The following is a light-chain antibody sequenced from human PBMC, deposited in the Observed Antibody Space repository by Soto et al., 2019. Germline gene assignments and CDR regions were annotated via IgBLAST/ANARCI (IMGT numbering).Light chain of an antibody. CDR3: HQYGSSPRA. V-gene: IGKV3-20*01. Sequence: EIVLTQSTGTLSLSPGDRATLSCRASQTLRSGYLAWYQHKPGQAPRLLIYDVSSRTTGIPDRFSGSGSGTDFTLTISRLEPEDFAVYYCHQYGSSPRAFGQGTKVDIK. CDR2: DVS. J-gene: IGKJ1*01. CDR1: QTLRSGY.